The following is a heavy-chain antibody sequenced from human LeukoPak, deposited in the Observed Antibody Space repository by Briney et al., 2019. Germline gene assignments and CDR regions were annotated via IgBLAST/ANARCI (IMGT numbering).Heavy chain of an antibody. CDR1: GYTFTGYY. Sequence: ASVKVSCKASGYTFTGYYMHWVRQAPGQGLEGMGWINPNSGGTNYAQRFQGRVTMTRDPSISTAYMELRRLRSDGTAVYYCARESAAAYYDFWSGHSYAFDIWGQGTMVTVSS. D-gene: IGHD3-3*01. CDR2: INPNSGGT. CDR3: ARESAAAYYDFWSGHSYAFDI. J-gene: IGHJ3*02. V-gene: IGHV1-2*02.